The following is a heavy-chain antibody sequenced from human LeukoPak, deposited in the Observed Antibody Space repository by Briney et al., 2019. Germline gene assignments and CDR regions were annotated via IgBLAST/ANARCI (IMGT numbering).Heavy chain of an antibody. D-gene: IGHD3-22*01. V-gene: IGHV1-46*01. CDR2: INPSGGST. CDR1: GYTFTSYY. Sequence: ASVKVSCKASGYTFTSYYMHWVRQAPGQGLEWMGIINPSGGSTSYAQKFQGRVTITADESTSTAYMELSSLRSEDTAVYYCARGLVNRVTMVVGGPSFDPWGQGTLVTVSS. J-gene: IGHJ5*02. CDR3: ARGLVNRVTMVVGGPSFDP.